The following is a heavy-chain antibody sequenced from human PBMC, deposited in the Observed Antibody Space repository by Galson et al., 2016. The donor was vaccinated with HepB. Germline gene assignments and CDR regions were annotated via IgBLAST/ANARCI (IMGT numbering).Heavy chain of an antibody. CDR3: ASPDTAMAYLGAFDI. J-gene: IGHJ3*02. Sequence: SVKVSCKASGYNFTSYFMHWVRQAPGQGLEWMGIINPSGDDTNYAQKFQDRVTMTRDTSTSTVYMELSSLKSDDTAVYYCASPDTAMAYLGAFDIWGQGTMVTVSS. D-gene: IGHD5-18*01. V-gene: IGHV1-46*01. CDR1: GYNFTSYF. CDR2: INPSGDDT.